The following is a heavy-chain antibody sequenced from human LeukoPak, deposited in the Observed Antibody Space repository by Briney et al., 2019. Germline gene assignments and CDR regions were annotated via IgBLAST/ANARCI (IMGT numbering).Heavy chain of an antibody. V-gene: IGHV4-31*03. Sequence: SETLSLTCTVSGGSISSGGYYWSWIRQHPGKGLEWIGYIYYSGSTYYNPSLKSRVTISVDTSKNQFSLKLSSVTAADTAVYYCARAPLRYYYGSGSFNWFDPWGQGTLVTVSS. D-gene: IGHD3-10*01. CDR2: IYYSGST. CDR1: GGSISSGGYY. J-gene: IGHJ5*02. CDR3: ARAPLRYYYGSGSFNWFDP.